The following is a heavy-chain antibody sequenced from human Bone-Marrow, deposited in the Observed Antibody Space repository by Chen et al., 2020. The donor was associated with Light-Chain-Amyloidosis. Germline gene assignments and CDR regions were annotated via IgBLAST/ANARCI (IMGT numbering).Heavy chain of an antibody. D-gene: IGHD3-22*01. CDR3: ATGRYYYDSSGYYYDYYYMDV. V-gene: IGHV1-24*01. CDR2: FDPEDGET. Sequence: QVQLVQSGAEVKKPGASVKVSCKVSGYTLTELSMHGVRQDPGKGLEWMGGFDPEDGETIYAQKFQGIVTMTEDTSTDTAYMELSSLRSEDTAVYYCATGRYYYDSSGYYYDYYYMDVWGKGTTVTVSS. CDR1: GYTLTELS. J-gene: IGHJ6*03.